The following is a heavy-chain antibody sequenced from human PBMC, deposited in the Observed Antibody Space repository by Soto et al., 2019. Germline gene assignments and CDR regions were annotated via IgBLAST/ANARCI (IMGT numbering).Heavy chain of an antibody. CDR3: ASGGQLWFLGVLEY. Sequence: SVKVSCKASGGTFSSYAISWVRQAPGQGLEWMGGIIPIFGTANYAQKFQGRVAITADESTSTAYMELSSLRSEDTAVYYCASGGQLWFLGVLEYWGQGTTVTASS. J-gene: IGHJ4*02. V-gene: IGHV1-69*13. CDR1: GGTFSSYA. CDR2: IIPIFGTA. D-gene: IGHD5-18*01.